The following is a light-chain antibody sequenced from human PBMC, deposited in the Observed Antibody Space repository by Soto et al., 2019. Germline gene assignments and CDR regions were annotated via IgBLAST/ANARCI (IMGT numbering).Light chain of an antibody. J-gene: IGKJ4*01. CDR2: GAS. V-gene: IGKV3-20*01. CDR1: QTVSSSY. CDR3: QQYGSSPPLT. Sequence: EIVLTQSPGTLSLSPVDRATLSCRASQTVSSSYLGWYQQKPGQAPRLLIYGASNRATGIPDRFSGSGSGTDFTLTISRLEPEDFAAYYCQQYGSSPPLTFGGGTKVDIK.